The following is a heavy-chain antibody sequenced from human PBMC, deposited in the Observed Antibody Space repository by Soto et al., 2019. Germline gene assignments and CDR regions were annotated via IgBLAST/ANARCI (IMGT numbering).Heavy chain of an antibody. CDR2: ISYDGSNK. V-gene: IGHV3-30-3*01. CDR1: GFTFSSYA. J-gene: IGHJ5*02. D-gene: IGHD3-10*01. Sequence: GGSLRLSCAASGFTFSSYAMHWVRQAPGKGLEWVAVISYDGSNKYYADSVKGRFTISRDNSKNTLYLQMNSLRAEDTAVYYCGSPVRFYPWDQRTMVTVS. CDR3: GSPVRFYP.